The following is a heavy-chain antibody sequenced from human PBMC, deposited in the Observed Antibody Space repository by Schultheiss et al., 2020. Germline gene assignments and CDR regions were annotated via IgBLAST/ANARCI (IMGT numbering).Heavy chain of an antibody. CDR2: IYSGGST. Sequence: GGSLRLSCAASGFTVSSNYMSWVRQAPGKGLEWVSVIYSGGSTYYADSVKGRFTISRDNSKNTLYLQMNSLRAEDTAVYYCARAEVFGYQSYWGQGTLVTVSS. J-gene: IGHJ4*02. D-gene: IGHD5-18*01. CDR1: GFTVSSNY. CDR3: ARAEVFGYQSY. V-gene: IGHV3-53*01.